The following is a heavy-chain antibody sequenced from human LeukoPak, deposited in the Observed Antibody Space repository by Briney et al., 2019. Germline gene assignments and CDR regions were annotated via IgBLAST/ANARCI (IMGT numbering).Heavy chain of an antibody. Sequence: SETLSLTCTVSGGSISSYYWSWIRQPPGKGLEWIGEINHSGSTNYNPSLKSRVTISVDTSKNQFSLKLSSVTAADTAVYYCASLTMIVVPWGQGTLVTVSS. CDR3: ASLTMIVVP. J-gene: IGHJ4*02. CDR1: GGSISSYY. V-gene: IGHV4-34*01. CDR2: INHSGST. D-gene: IGHD3-22*01.